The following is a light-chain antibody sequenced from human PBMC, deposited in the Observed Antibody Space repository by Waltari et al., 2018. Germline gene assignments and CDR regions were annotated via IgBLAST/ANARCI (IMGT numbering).Light chain of an antibody. J-gene: IGLJ2*01. V-gene: IGLV3-21*04. CDR1: NIGSKS. CDR3: QVWDSSSDHVV. Sequence: SYVLTQPPSVSVAPGQTANITCGGNNIGSKSVHWYQRKAGQAPELVIFYNDDRPSGIPERFSGSNSGNTATLTISRVEAGDEADYYCQVWDSSSDHVVFGGGTKLTVL. CDR2: YND.